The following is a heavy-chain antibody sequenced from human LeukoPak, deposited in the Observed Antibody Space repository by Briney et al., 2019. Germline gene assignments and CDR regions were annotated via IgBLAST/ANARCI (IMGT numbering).Heavy chain of an antibody. D-gene: IGHD6-19*01. CDR2: IYYSGST. V-gene: IGHV4-59*08. CDR1: GGSISSYY. CDR3: ARRPIAVAGHFDC. J-gene: IGHJ4*02. Sequence: SETLSLTCTVSGGSISSYYWSWIRQPPGKGLEWIGYIYYSGSTNYNPSLKSRVTISVDTSKNQFSLKLSSVTAADTAVYYCARRPIAVAGHFDCWGQGTLVTVSS.